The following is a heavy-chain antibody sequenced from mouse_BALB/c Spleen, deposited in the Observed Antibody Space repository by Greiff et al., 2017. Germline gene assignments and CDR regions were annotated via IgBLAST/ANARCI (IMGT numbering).Heavy chain of an antibody. CDR2: LRNKANGYTT. CDR3: ARNYYGSSPFDY. Sequence: DVHLVESGGGLVQPGGSLRLSCATSGFTFTDYYMSWVRPPPGKALEWLGFLRNKANGYTTEYSASVKGRFTISRDNSQSTLYLQMNTLRAEDSATYYCARNYYGSSPFDYWGQGTTLTVSS. CDR1: GFTFTDYY. D-gene: IGHD1-1*01. J-gene: IGHJ2*01. V-gene: IGHV7-3*02.